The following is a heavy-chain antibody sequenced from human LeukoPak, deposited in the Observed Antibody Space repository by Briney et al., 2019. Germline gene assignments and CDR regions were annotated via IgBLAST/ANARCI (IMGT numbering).Heavy chain of an antibody. CDR3: ARHSGDENWNDVRY. J-gene: IGHJ4*02. Sequence: SETLSLTCTVSGGSISGYYWSWIRQPPGKGLEWIGYIYYSGSTNYNPSLKSRVTISVDTSKNQFSLKLSSVTAADTAVYYCARHSGDENWNDVRYWGQGTLVTVSS. CDR2: IYYSGST. CDR1: GGSISGYY. D-gene: IGHD1-1*01. V-gene: IGHV4-59*08.